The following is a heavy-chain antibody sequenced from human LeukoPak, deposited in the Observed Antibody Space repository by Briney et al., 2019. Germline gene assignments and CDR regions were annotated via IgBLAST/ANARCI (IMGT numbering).Heavy chain of an antibody. J-gene: IGHJ5*02. D-gene: IGHD3-22*01. V-gene: IGHV4-4*07. CDR3: ARMIGQYYYDSSGYPQAGWFDP. CDR2: IYTSGST. CDR1: GGSISSYY. Sequence: SETLSLTCTVSGGSISSYYWSWIRQPAGKGLEWIGRIYTSGSTNYNPSLKSRVTMSVDTSKNQFSLKLSSVTAADTAVYYCARMIGQYYYDSSGYPQAGWFDPWGQGTLVTVSS.